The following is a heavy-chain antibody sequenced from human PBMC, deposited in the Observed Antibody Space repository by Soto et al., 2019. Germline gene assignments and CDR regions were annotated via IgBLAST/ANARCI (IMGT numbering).Heavy chain of an antibody. CDR2: IYYSGST. J-gene: IGHJ6*02. Sequence: SETLSLTCTVSGGSISSYYWSWIRQPPGKGLEWIGYIYYSGSTNYNPSLKSRVTISVDTSKNQFSLKLSSVTAADTAVYYCASTPNDYGDYVSNYYYYGMDVWGQGTTVTVSS. V-gene: IGHV4-59*01. D-gene: IGHD4-17*01. CDR3: ASTPNDYGDYVSNYYYYGMDV. CDR1: GGSISSYY.